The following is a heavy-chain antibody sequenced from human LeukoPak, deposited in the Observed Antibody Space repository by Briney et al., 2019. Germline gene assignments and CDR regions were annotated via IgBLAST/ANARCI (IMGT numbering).Heavy chain of an antibody. CDR1: GGTFSSYA. CDR3: AGDSYYYDSSGYQKGDAFDI. Sequence: SVKVSCKASGGTFSSYAISWVRQAPGQGLEWMGGIIPIFGTANYAQKFQGRVTITADESTSTAYMELSSLRSEDTAVYYCAGDSYYYDSSGYQKGDAFDIWGQGAMVTVSS. CDR2: IIPIFGTA. J-gene: IGHJ3*02. D-gene: IGHD3-22*01. V-gene: IGHV1-69*13.